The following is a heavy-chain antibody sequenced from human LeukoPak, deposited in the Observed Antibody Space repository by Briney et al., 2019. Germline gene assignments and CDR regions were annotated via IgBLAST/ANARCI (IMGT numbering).Heavy chain of an antibody. J-gene: IGHJ4*02. CDR2: MDPNSGNT. V-gene: IGHV1-8*01. D-gene: IGHD5-18*01. Sequence: ASVKVSCKASGYTFTSYDINWVRQASGQGREWMGWMDPNSGNTGYAQKFQGRVTMTRNTSISTAYMELSSLRSEDTAVYYCARGDSYGYDYWGQGTLVTVSS. CDR1: GYTFTSYD. CDR3: ARGDSYGYDY.